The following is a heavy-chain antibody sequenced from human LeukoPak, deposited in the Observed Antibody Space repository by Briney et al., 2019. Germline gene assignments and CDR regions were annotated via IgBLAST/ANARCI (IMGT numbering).Heavy chain of an antibody. CDR1: GYTFTGYY. CDR3: ARGPDVRIRYYDSSGYSSLGAFDI. J-gene: IGHJ3*02. CDR2: SNPNSGGT. D-gene: IGHD3-22*01. Sequence: ASVKLSCNASGYTFTGYYMHWVRKAPGQGIEWMGWSNPNSGGTNYAQKFQWRVTMTSDTSIRTAYMELSRLRSDDTAVYYCARGPDVRIRYYDSSGYSSLGAFDIWGEGTRVSVSS. V-gene: IGHV1-2*02.